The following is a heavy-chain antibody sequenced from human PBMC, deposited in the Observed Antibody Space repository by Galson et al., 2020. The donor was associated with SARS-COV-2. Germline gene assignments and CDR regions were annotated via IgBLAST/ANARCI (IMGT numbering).Heavy chain of an antibody. CDR1: GYTLTELS. V-gene: IGHV1-24*01. Sequence: ASVKVSCKVSGYTLTELSMHWVRQAPGKGLEWMGGFDPEDGETIYAQKFQGRVTMTEDTSTDTAYMELSSLRSEDTAVYYCATAVAVSSGYYYYDGMDVWGQGTTVTVSS. CDR3: ATAVAVSSGYYYYDGMDV. J-gene: IGHJ6*02. CDR2: FDPEDGET. D-gene: IGHD3-10*01.